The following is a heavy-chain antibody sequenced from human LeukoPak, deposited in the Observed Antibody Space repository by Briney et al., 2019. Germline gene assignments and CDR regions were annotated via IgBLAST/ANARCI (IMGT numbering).Heavy chain of an antibody. V-gene: IGHV4-59*08. J-gene: IGHJ4*02. CDR2: IYDSGST. CDR3: ARYGRQPD. D-gene: IGHD4-17*01. CDR1: GGSISSYY. Sequence: SETLSLTCTVSGGSISSYYWSWIRQPPGKGLEWIGYIYDSGSTNYSPSLKSRVTISVDTSKNQFSLKLSSVTAADTAVYYCARYGRQPDWGQGTLVTVSS.